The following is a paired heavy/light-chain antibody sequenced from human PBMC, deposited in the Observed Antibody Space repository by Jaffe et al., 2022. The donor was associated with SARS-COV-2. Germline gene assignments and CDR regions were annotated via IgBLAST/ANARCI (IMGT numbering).Light chain of an antibody. CDR2: RAS. Sequence: DIQMTQSPSTLSASVGDRVTITCRASQTIGIWLAWYQQKPGKAPKLLIYRASSLQSGVPSRFSGSGSGTEFTLTISSLQTDDFATYYCQQYNSYLYSFGQGTKLEIK. CDR1: QTIGIW. CDR3: QQYNSYLYS. J-gene: IGKJ2*03. V-gene: IGKV1-5*03.
Heavy chain of an antibody. Sequence: EVQLLESGGALVQPGGSLRLSCAASGFTFENYAMSWVRQAPGKGLEWVSSMKGNGNSSYYGASVKGRFTISRDNSKNTLYLQMNSLRAEDTAVYYCAKVSDTSGYYSPFDPWGQGTLVTVSS. D-gene: IGHD3-22*01. CDR3: AKVSDTSGYYSPFDP. CDR1: GFTFENYA. J-gene: IGHJ5*02. V-gene: IGHV3-23*01. CDR2: MKGNGNSS.